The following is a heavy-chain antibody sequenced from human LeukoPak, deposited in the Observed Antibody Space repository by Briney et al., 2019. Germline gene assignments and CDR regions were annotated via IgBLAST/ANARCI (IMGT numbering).Heavy chain of an antibody. D-gene: IGHD6-19*01. CDR1: GVSFSGYY. V-gene: IGHV4-34*01. CDR2: INHSGST. CDR3: ARTPWLVPNYFDH. Sequence: PSETLSLTCAVYGVSFSGYYWSWIRQPPGKGLEWIGEINHSGSTNYNPSLKSRVTISVDTPKNQFSLKLSSVTAADTAVYYCARTPWLVPNYFDHWGQGTRVTVSS. J-gene: IGHJ4*02.